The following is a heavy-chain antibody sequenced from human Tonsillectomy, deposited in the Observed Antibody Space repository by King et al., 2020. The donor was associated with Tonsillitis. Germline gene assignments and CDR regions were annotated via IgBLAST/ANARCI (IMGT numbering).Heavy chain of an antibody. CDR3: AGGGLWTTAFDI. V-gene: IGHV4-31*03. J-gene: IGHJ3*02. CDR1: GGSISSGGYY. CDR2: IYYSGST. D-gene: IGHD5-18*01. Sequence: QLQESGPGLVKPSQTLSLTCTVSGGSISSGGYYWSWIRQHPGKGLEWIGYIYYSGSTYYNPSLKSRVTISVDTSKNQFSLKLSSVTAADTAVYYCAGGGLWTTAFDIWGQGTMVTVSS.